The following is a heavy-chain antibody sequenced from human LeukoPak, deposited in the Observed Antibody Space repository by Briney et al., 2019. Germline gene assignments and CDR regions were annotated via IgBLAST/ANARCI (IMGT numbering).Heavy chain of an antibody. CDR1: GFTFSSYG. J-gene: IGHJ4*02. D-gene: IGHD3-22*01. V-gene: IGHV3-33*01. CDR3: AREPTSDYYDSSGYYKTHYFDY. CDR2: IWYDGSNK. Sequence: GRSLRLSCAASGFTFSSYGMHWVRQAPGKGLEWVAVIWYDGSNKYYADSVKGRFTISRDNSKNTLYLQMNSLRAEDTAVYYCAREPTSDYYDSSGYYKTHYFDYWGQGTLVTVSS.